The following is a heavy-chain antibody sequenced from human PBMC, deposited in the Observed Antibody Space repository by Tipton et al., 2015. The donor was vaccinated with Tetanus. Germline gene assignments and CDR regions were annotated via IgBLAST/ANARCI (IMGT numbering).Heavy chain of an antibody. D-gene: IGHD2-15*01. V-gene: IGHV4-34*01. J-gene: IGHJ4*02. CDR3: ARGEPYCSAGSCYLTIFDY. CDR2: INHSGST. CDR1: GGSFSGYY. Sequence: TLSLTCAVYGGSFSGYYWSWIRQPPGKGLEWIGEINHSGSTNYDPSLKSRVTISVDTPKNQFSLKLSSVTAADTAVYYCARGEPYCSAGSCYLTIFDYWGQGTLVTVSS.